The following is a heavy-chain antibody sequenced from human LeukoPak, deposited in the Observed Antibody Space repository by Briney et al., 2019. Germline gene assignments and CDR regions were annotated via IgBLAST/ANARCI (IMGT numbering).Heavy chain of an antibody. V-gene: IGHV1-2*02. J-gene: IGHJ3*02. CDR3: ARDFIELTTICSSTSCSEIGDAFDI. CDR2: INPNGGGT. Sequence: ASVKVSCKASGYTFTGYYMHWVRQAPGQGLEWMGWINPNGGGTNYAQKFQGRVTMTRDTSTSTVYMELSSLRSEDTAVYYCARDFIELTTICSSTSCSEIGDAFDIWGQGTMVTVSS. CDR1: GYTFTGYY. D-gene: IGHD2-2*01.